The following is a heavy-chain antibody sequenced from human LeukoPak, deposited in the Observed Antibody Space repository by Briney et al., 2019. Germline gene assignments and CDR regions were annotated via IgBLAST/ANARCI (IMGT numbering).Heavy chain of an antibody. CDR1: GFTFSSYW. Sequence: GSLRLSCAASGFTFSSYWMSWVRQAPGKGLEWVANIKQDGSEKYYVDSVKGRFTISRDNAKNSLYLQMNSLRAEDTAVYYCARGPIAVAGIEFDYWGQGTLVTVSS. CDR3: ARGPIAVAGIEFDY. V-gene: IGHV3-7*04. D-gene: IGHD6-19*01. CDR2: IKQDGSEK. J-gene: IGHJ4*02.